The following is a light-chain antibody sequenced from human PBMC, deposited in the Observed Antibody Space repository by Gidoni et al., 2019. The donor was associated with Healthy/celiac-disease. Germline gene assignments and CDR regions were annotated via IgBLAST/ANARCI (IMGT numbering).Light chain of an antibody. CDR1: QGISSY. Sequence: DIQLTQSPSFLSASVGDRVTITCRASQGISSYLACYQQKPGKAPKLLIYAASTLQSGVPSRFSGSGSGTEFTLTISSLQPEDFATYYCQQLNSHPRTFGPGTKVDIK. V-gene: IGKV1-9*01. CDR3: QQLNSHPRT. CDR2: AAS. J-gene: IGKJ3*01.